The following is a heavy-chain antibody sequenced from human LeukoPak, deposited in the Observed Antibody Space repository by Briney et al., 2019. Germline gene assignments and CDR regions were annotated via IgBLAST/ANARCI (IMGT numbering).Heavy chain of an antibody. V-gene: IGHV4-4*07. CDR3: ARRGSDWYFDL. Sequence: PSETLSLICTVSGGSISSYYWRWIRQPAGKGLEWIGRIYTSGSTTYNPSLKSRVTMSVDTSKNQFSLKLTSVTAADTAVYYCARRGSDWYFDLWGRGTLVTVSS. J-gene: IGHJ2*01. CDR2: IYTSGST. D-gene: IGHD2-15*01. CDR1: GGSISSYY.